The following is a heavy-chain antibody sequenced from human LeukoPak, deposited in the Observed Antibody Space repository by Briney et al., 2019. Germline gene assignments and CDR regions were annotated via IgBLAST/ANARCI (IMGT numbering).Heavy chain of an antibody. CDR1: RFTFSTYA. D-gene: IGHD3-16*01. CDR2: ISGSGDTT. V-gene: IGHV3-23*01. Sequence: PGGSLRLSCTASRFTFSTYAMSWVRQAPGKGLEWVSSISGSGDTTYYTGSVKGRFTISRDNAKNSLYLQMNSLRAEDTAVYYCASLTPRGAFDIWGQGAMVTVSS. CDR3: ASLTPRGAFDI. J-gene: IGHJ3*02.